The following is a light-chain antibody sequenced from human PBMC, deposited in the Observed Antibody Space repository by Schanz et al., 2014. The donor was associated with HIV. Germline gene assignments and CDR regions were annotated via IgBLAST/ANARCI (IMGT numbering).Light chain of an antibody. CDR3: QAYDSSLSGLV. CDR2: GNK. J-gene: IGLJ3*02. V-gene: IGLV1-40*01. CDR1: SSNIGADYD. Sequence: QSVLTQPPSVSGAPGQRVTISCTGSSSNIGADYDVHWYQHLPGTAPKLVIYGNKNRPSGVPDRFSGSRSDTSASLTITGLQAEDEAEYYCQAYDSSLSGLVFGGGTKLTVL.